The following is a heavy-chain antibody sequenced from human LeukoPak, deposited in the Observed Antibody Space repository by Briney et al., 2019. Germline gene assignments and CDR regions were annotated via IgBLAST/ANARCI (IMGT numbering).Heavy chain of an antibody. CDR2: IFYSGGA. CDR3: ARSTGDYSFYFDY. D-gene: IGHD4-11*01. CDR1: GGSISSSSYY. Sequence: SETLSLTCTVSGGSISSSSYYWGWLRQPPGKGLEWIGSIFYSGGAYYNPSLKSRLTISVDTSKNQFSLELGSVTAADTAVFYCARSTGDYSFYFDYWGQGTLVTVSS. J-gene: IGHJ4*02. V-gene: IGHV4-39*01.